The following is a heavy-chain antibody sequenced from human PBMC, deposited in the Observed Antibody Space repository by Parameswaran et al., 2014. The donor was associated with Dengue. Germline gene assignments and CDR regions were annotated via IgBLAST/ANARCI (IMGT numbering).Heavy chain of an antibody. D-gene: IGHD2-21*02. CDR2: ISGSGGST. J-gene: IGHJ6*03. Sequence: VRQGSREGAGSGVSAISGSGGSTYYADSVKGRFTISRDNSKNTLYLQMNSLRAEDTAVYYCARLGGGDLHYYYYYYMDVWGKGTTVTVSS. CDR3: ARLGGGDLHYYYYYYMDV. V-gene: IGHV3-23*01.